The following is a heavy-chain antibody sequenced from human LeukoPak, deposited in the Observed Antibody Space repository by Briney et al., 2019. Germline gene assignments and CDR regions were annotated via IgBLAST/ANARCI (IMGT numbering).Heavy chain of an antibody. Sequence: GGSLRLSCAASGFTFSDCAMHWVRQAPGKGLEWVAVISYDGSNIYNADSVKGRFTTSRDNSKNTLFLQMNSLRAEDTAVYYCARGSKYFYYYYMDVWGKGTTVTVSS. CDR2: ISYDGSNI. D-gene: IGHD6-6*01. V-gene: IGHV3-30*04. CDR1: GFTFSDCA. CDR3: ARGSKYFYYYYMDV. J-gene: IGHJ6*03.